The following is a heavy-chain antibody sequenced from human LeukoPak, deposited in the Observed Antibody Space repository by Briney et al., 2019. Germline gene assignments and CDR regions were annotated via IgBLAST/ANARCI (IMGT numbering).Heavy chain of an antibody. D-gene: IGHD3-16*01. CDR2: IWHGGSKE. V-gene: IGHV3-33*01. Sequence: GGSLRLSCAASGFSFSTYGMHWVRQAPDTGLEWVALIWHGGSKEYYADSVKGRFTISRDNSKNTLYLEMNSLRADDTAVYYCAGDTPPGGGYYFEYWGQGALVTVSS. CDR1: GFSFSTYG. J-gene: IGHJ4*02. CDR3: AGDTPPGGGYYFEY.